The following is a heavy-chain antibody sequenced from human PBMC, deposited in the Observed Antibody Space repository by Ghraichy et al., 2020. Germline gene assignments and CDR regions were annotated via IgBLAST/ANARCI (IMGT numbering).Heavy chain of an antibody. Sequence: SETLSLTCTVSGGSISSSYWSCILQPPRKALQWIGYIYYSGSTTYTPSLHSRVTISVVTSNNHFSLKLCSVTAADTAVYYCARDGQLDYGGNSYAFDIWGHGTMVTVSS. J-gene: IGHJ3*02. D-gene: IGHD4-23*01. CDR2: IYYSGST. CDR1: GGSISSSY. V-gene: IGHV4-59*01. CDR3: ARDGQLDYGGNSYAFDI.